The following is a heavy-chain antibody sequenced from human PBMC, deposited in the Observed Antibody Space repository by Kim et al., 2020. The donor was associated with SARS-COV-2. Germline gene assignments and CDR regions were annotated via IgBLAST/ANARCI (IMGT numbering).Heavy chain of an antibody. J-gene: IGHJ6*02. D-gene: IGHD3-3*01. CDR1: GFTFSSYG. Sequence: GGSLRLSCAASGFTFSSYGMHWVRQAPGKGLEWVAVIWYDGSNKYYADSVKGRFTISRDNSKNTLYLQMNSLRAEDTAVYYCAREATIFGVVIIPYYYYGMDVWGQGTTVTVSS. CDR2: IWYDGSNK. CDR3: AREATIFGVVIIPYYYYGMDV. V-gene: IGHV3-33*08.